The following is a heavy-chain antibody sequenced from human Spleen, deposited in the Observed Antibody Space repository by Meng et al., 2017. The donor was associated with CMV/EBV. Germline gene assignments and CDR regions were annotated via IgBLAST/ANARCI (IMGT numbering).Heavy chain of an antibody. CDR3: ARHCGGDCYPFFDY. D-gene: IGHD2-21*01. CDR1: GFTFSSYA. V-gene: IGHV3-23*01. CDR2: ISGSAGST. Sequence: GGSLRLSCAASGFTFSSYAMSWVRQAPGKGLEWVSAISGSAGSTYYADSVKGRFTISRDNSKNTLYLQMNSLRAEDTAVYYCARHCGGDCYPFFDYWGQGTLVTVSS. J-gene: IGHJ4*02.